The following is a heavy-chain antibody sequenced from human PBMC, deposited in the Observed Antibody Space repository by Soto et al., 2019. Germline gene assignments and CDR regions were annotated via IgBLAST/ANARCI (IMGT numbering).Heavy chain of an antibody. D-gene: IGHD6-13*01. J-gene: IGHJ4*02. CDR1: GYTFTSYP. V-gene: IGHV1-18*01. CDR3: ARDHRRIAAAGSLSN. Sequence: GASVKVSCKASGYTFTSYPMHWVRQAPGQRLEWMGWISAYNRNTNYAQKLQGRVTMTTDTSTSTAYMELRSLRSDDTAVYYCARDHRRIAAAGSLSNWGQGTLVTVSS. CDR2: ISAYNRNT.